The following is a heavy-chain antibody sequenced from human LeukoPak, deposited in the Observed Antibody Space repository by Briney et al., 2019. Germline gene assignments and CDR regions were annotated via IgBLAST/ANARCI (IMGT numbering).Heavy chain of an antibody. D-gene: IGHD3-9*01. CDR3: ARDLFNYDILTGYFDY. CDR1: GGTFSSYA. CDR2: IIPIFGTA. V-gene: IGHV1-69*13. J-gene: IGHJ4*02. Sequence: SVKVSCKASGGTFSSYAISWVRQAPGQGLEWMGGIIPIFGTANYAQRFQGRVTITADESTSTAYMELSSLRSEDTAVYYCARDLFNYDILTGYFDYWGQGTLVTVSS.